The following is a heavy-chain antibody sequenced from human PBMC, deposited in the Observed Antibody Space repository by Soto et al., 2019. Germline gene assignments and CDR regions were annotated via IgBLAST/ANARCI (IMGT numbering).Heavy chain of an antibody. Sequence: VASVKVSCKASGYTFTSYDINWVRQATGQGLEWMGWMNPNSGNTGYAQKFQGRVTMTRNTSISTAYMELSSLRSEDTAVYYCARGEVAARKYYYYGMDVWGQGTTVTVSS. CDR3: ARGEVAARKYYYYGMDV. J-gene: IGHJ6*02. CDR1: GYTFTSYD. D-gene: IGHD6-6*01. V-gene: IGHV1-8*01. CDR2: MNPNSGNT.